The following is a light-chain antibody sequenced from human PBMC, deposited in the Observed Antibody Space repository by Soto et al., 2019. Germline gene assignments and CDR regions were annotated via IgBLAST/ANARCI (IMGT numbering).Light chain of an antibody. CDR3: QQSYSSPLT. J-gene: IGKJ4*01. V-gene: IGKV1-39*01. CDR2: AAS. Sequence: DIQMTQSPSSLSASVGDRVTITCRASQSISSYLNWYQQKPGKAPKLLIYAASSLQSGVPSRFSGSESGTDFTLNISSLQPEDFATYYCQQSYSSPLTFGGGTKVEIK. CDR1: QSISSY.